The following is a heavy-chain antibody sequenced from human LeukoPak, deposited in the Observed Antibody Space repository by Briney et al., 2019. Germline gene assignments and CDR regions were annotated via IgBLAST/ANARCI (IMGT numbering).Heavy chain of an antibody. CDR3: ARGGRHYIY. V-gene: IGHV3-53*01. J-gene: IGHJ4*02. CDR1: GFTFSAYA. Sequence: GGSLRLSCEASGFTFSAYAMTWVRQAPRKGREWVSVIYHGGSTYYADSVKGRFTISRDNSKNSVYLQMNSLRVDDTAVYYCARGGRHYIYWGQGTLVTVSS. CDR2: IYHGGST. D-gene: IGHD4-11*01.